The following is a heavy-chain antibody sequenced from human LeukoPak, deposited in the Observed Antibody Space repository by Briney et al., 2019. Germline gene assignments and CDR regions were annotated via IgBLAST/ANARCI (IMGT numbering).Heavy chain of an antibody. J-gene: IGHJ4*02. CDR1: GFTFSSYS. Sequence: GGSLRLSCAASGFTFSSYSTNWVRQAPGKGLEWVSSISSSSSYIYYADSVKGRFTISRDNAKNSLYLQMNSLRAEDTAVYYCARVHSSSWYMYYFDYWGQGTLVTVSA. CDR2: ISSSSSYI. CDR3: ARVHSSSWYMYYFDY. D-gene: IGHD6-13*01. V-gene: IGHV3-21*01.